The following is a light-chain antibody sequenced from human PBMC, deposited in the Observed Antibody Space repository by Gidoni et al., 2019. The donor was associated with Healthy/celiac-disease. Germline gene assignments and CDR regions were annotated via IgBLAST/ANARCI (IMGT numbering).Light chain of an antibody. CDR2: DAS. V-gene: IGKV1-5*01. Sequence: DIQMTQSPSTLSASVGDRVTIPCRASQSISSWLAWYQQKPGKAPKLLIYDASSLESGVPSRFSGSGSGTEFTLTISSLQPDDFATYYCQQYNSYSPYTFGQXSKLEIK. J-gene: IGKJ2*01. CDR1: QSISSW. CDR3: QQYNSYSPYT.